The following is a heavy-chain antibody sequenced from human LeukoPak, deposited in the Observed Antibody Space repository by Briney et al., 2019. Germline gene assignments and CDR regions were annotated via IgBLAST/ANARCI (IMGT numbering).Heavy chain of an antibody. Sequence: SETLSLTCTVSGGSISSYYWSWIRQPPGKGLQWIWYIHYSGSTHYNPSLKSRVTISVDTYKNQVSLKLRSVTAADTAVYYCARTTEGYAGGPGYSYYYYMDVWGKGTTVTISS. V-gene: IGHV4-59*01. CDR1: GGSISSYY. CDR3: ARTTEGYAGGPGYSYYYYMDV. J-gene: IGHJ6*03. CDR2: IHYSGST. D-gene: IGHD5-12*01.